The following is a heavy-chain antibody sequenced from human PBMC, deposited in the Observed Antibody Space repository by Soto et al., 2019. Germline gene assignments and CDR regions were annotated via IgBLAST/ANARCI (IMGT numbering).Heavy chain of an antibody. CDR1: GFSFSDHY. V-gene: IGHV3-72*01. CDR2: TRNKGNSYTT. J-gene: IGHJ4*02. CDR3: AREAAVPRPDFEY. D-gene: IGHD6-13*01. Sequence: EVQLVESGGGLVQPGGSLRLSCVVSGFSFSDHYMNWVRQAPGKGLEWVGRTRNKGNSYTTEYAASVKDRFTISRDDSKNPLYLQMNSLKSEDTAVYYCAREAAVPRPDFEYWGQGTLVTVSS.